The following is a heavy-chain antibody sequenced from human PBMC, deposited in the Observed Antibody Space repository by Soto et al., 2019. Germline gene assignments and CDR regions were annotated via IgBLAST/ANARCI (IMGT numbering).Heavy chain of an antibody. CDR1: DGSVSSGSYY. Sequence: QVQLQESGPGLVKPSETLSLTCTVSDGSVSSGSYYWNWIRQPPGKGLEWIGFIYYSGSTHYNPSLHMHVTISVNTSRNQFSLTLSSVTAAATAIYYCARYRGEPTLAFDIWGKGTMVTVSS. CDR2: IYYSGST. CDR3: ARYRGEPTLAFDI. V-gene: IGHV4-61*01. J-gene: IGHJ3*02. D-gene: IGHD2-21*01.